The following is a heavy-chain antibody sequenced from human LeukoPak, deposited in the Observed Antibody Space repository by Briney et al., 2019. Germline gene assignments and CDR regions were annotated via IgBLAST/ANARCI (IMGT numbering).Heavy chain of an antibody. Sequence: PSETLSLTCTVSGGSISSYYWSWIRQPPGKGLEWIGYIYYSGSTNYNPSLKSRVTISVDTSKNQFSLKLSSVTAADTAVYYCARHSSSWCFDYWGQGTLVTVSS. CDR2: IYYSGST. V-gene: IGHV4-59*08. CDR1: GGSISSYY. J-gene: IGHJ4*02. D-gene: IGHD6-13*01. CDR3: ARHSSSWCFDY.